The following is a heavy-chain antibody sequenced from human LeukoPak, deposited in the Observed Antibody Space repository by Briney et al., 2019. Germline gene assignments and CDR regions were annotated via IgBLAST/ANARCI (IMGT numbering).Heavy chain of an antibody. D-gene: IGHD3-10*01. CDR3: ARDWGEAYGSGSPIDY. Sequence: GGSLRLSCAASGFTFSRYWMSWVRQAPGKGLEWVANIKQDGSEKYYVDSVKGRFTISRDNAKNSLYLQMNSLRAEDTAVYYCARDWGEAYGSGSPIDYWGQGTLVTVSS. J-gene: IGHJ4*02. V-gene: IGHV3-7*01. CDR2: IKQDGSEK. CDR1: GFTFSRYW.